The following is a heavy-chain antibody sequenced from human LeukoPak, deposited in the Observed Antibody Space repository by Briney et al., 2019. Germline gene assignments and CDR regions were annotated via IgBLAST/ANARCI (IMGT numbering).Heavy chain of an antibody. CDR1: GFTFSSYD. D-gene: IGHD2-15*01. CDR2: IGTAGDT. Sequence: GGSLRLSCAASGFTFSSYDMHWVRQATGKGLEWVSAIGTAGDTYYPGSVKGRFTISRENAKNSLYLQMNSLRAEDTAVYYCARAGRCSGGSCYYFDYWGQGTLVTVFS. V-gene: IGHV3-13*01. J-gene: IGHJ4*02. CDR3: ARAGRCSGGSCYYFDY.